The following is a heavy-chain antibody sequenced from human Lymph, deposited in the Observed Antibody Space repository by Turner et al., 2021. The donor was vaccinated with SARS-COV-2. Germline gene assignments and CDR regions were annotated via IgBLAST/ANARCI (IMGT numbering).Heavy chain of an antibody. CDR3: ARDIPTTADYFDY. CDR1: GFTFSTYS. J-gene: IGHJ4*02. D-gene: IGHD4-17*01. V-gene: IGHV3-21*01. Sequence: EVKLVESGGGLVKPGGSLRLSCAASGFTFSTYSMNWVRQPPGKGLEWISSISSSSSYIYYADSVKRRFTISRDDAKNSLYLQMNSRRAEDTAVYYCARDIPTTADYFDYWGQGTLVTVSS. CDR2: ISSSSSYI.